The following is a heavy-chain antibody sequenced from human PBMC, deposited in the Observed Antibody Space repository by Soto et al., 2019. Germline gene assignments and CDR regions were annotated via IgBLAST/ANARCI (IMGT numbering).Heavy chain of an antibody. CDR3: AAVPLANWGLRTYDTYYFDY. D-gene: IGHD7-27*01. J-gene: IGHJ4*02. V-gene: IGHV1-58*01. CDR2: IVVGSGNT. CDR1: GFTFTSSA. Sequence: GASVKVSCKASGFTFTSSAVQWVRQARGQRLEWIGWIVVGSGNTNYAQKFQERVTITRDMSTSTAYMELSSLRSEDTAVYYCAAVPLANWGLRTYDTYYFDYWGQGTLVTVSS.